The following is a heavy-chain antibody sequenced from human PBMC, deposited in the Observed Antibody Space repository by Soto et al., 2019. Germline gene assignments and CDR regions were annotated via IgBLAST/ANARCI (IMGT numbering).Heavy chain of an antibody. CDR3: ARGGYDIVVVPAAIGFDY. D-gene: IGHD2-2*01. V-gene: IGHV4-34*01. Sequence: PSETLSLTCAVYGGSFSGYYWSWIRQPPGKGLEWIGEINHSGSTNYNPSLKSRVTISVDTSKNQFSLKLSSVTAADTAVYYCARGGYDIVVVPAAIGFDYWGQGTLVTVSS. CDR1: GGSFSGYY. CDR2: INHSGST. J-gene: IGHJ4*02.